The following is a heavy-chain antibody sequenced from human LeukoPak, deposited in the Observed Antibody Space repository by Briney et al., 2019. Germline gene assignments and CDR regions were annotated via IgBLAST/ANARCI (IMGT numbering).Heavy chain of an antibody. CDR2: IYSGGST. CDR3: AGLFTYYDFWSGYSAKHNWFDP. CDR1: GFTVSSNY. D-gene: IGHD3-3*01. V-gene: IGHV3-66*02. Sequence: GGSLRLSCAASGFTVSSNYMSWVRQAPGKGLEWASVIYSGGSTYYADSVKGRFTISRDNSKNTLYLQMNSLRAEDTAVYYCAGLFTYYDFWSGYSAKHNWFDPWGQGTLVTVSS. J-gene: IGHJ5*02.